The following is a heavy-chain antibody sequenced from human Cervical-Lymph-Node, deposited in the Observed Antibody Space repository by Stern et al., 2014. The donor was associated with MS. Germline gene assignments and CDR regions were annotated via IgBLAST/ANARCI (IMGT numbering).Heavy chain of an antibody. CDR1: GFTFSTYG. J-gene: IGHJ3*01. D-gene: IGHD5-24*01. Sequence: VQLVESGGGVVQPGKSLRLSCAASGFTFSTYGMPWVRQAPGTGLEWVALIWFDGSYKYYADSFKGRFSISRDNSNNTVYLQMSSLRVEDTAMYYCARVLRVGYNSVDALDLWGQGTMVTVSS. V-gene: IGHV3-33*01. CDR3: ARVLRVGYNSVDALDL. CDR2: IWFDGSYK.